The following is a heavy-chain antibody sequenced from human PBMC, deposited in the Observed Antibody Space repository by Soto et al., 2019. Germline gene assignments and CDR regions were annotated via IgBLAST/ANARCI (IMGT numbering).Heavy chain of an antibody. V-gene: IGHV3-7*01. J-gene: IGHJ4*02. D-gene: IGHD2-21*01. CDR3: SASLDY. CDR1: GFTFSAYW. CDR2: INQDGSEK. Sequence: GGSLRLSCVASGFTFSAYWMDWVRQAPGKGLEWVANINQDGSEKHYVDSVKGRFTISRDNAKNSLYLQMSSLTAQDSAPYYCSASLDYWGQGALVTVSS.